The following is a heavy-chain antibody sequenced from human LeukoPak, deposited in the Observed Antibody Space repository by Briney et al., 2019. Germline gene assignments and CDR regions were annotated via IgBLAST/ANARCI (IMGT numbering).Heavy chain of an antibody. D-gene: IGHD3-3*01. Sequence: PSETLSLTCSVSGGSISSYYWSWIRQPAGKGLEWIGRIYTSGTTNYNPSLKSRVTMSVDTSKNQFSLKLSSVTAADTAVYYCARNNYYDFWSGPRYYYYMDVWGKGTTVTVSS. CDR3: ARNNYYDFWSGPRYYYYMDV. J-gene: IGHJ6*03. CDR1: GGSISSYY. V-gene: IGHV4-4*07. CDR2: IYTSGTT.